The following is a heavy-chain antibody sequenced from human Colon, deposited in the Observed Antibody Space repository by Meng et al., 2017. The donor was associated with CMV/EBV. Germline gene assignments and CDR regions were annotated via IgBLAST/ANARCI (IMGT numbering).Heavy chain of an antibody. V-gene: IGHV1-18*01. CDR1: GYSFTSYG. D-gene: IGHD2-2*01. CDR2: ISVHNGNT. J-gene: IGHJ4*02. Sequence: ASVKVSCKASGYSFTSYGMSWVRQAPGQGLEWMGWISVHNGNTNYAQKFQGRVSMTADTSTNTAYMELRSLRSDDTAVYYCARDKVAGGYCSTTTCPQIFTYWGQGTLVTSPQ. CDR3: ARDKVAGGYCSTTTCPQIFTY.